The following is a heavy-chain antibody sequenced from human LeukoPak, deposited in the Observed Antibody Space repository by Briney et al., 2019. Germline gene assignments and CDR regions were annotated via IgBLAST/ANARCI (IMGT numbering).Heavy chain of an antibody. CDR2: FDPEDGET. CDR1: GYTLTELS. D-gene: IGHD4-11*01. V-gene: IGHV1-24*01. J-gene: IGHJ6*03. CDR3: ATQTTVTTFPDIYYYYMDV. Sequence: ASVKVSCKVSGYTLTELSMHWVRQAPGKGLEWRGGFDPEDGETIYAQKFQGRVTMTEDTSTDTAYMELSSLRSGDTAVYYCATQTTVTTFPDIYYYYMDVWGKGTTVTVSS.